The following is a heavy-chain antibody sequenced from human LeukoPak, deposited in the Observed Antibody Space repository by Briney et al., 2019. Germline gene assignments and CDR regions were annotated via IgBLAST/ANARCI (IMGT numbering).Heavy chain of an antibody. V-gene: IGHV3-48*01. CDR3: AKGPRLQQYYYYYMDV. D-gene: IGHD5-12*01. Sequence: GGSLRLSCAASGFTFSSYEMNWVRQAPGKGLEWVSYISSGSGTIYYADSVKGRFTISGDNSKNTLYLQMNSLRAEDTAVYYCAKGPRLQQYYYYYMDVWGKGTTVTVSS. CDR1: GFTFSSYE. J-gene: IGHJ6*03. CDR2: ISSGSGTI.